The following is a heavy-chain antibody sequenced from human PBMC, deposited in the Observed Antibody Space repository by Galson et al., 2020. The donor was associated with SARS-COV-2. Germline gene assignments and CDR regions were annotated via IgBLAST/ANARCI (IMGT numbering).Heavy chain of an antibody. J-gene: IGHJ5*02. CDR1: GGSISSYY. CDR3: ARGESSGANWFDP. CDR2: IYYSGST. V-gene: IGHV4-59*01. D-gene: IGHD6-19*01. Sequence: SETLSLTCTVSGGSISSYYWSWIRQPPGKGLEWIGYIYYSGSTNYNPSLKSRVTISVDTSKNQFSLKLSSVTAADTAVYYCARGESSGANWFDPWGQGTLVTVSS.